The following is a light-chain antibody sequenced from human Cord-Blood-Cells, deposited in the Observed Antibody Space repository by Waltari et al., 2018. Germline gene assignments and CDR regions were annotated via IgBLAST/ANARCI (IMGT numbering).Light chain of an antibody. Sequence: IVLTKTPLSLTVTPGQHASISCRSRQSLLHSDGKTYWSWYLQMPGQPPQLLIYGVANRLSGVPDRFSGSGSGTDFTLKMSRVECEDVGVYYCMQSIQLPPTFGQGTKVQIK. V-gene: IGKV2D-29*01. CDR3: MQSIQLPPT. CDR2: GVA. J-gene: IGKJ1*01. CDR1: QSLLHSDGKTY.